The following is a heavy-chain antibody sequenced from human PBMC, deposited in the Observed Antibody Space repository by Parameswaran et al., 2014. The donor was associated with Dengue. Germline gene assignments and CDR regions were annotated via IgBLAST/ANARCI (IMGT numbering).Heavy chain of an antibody. CDR2: ISSSSSYI. J-gene: IGHJ6*02. V-gene: IGHV3-21*01. Sequence: VRQMPGKGLEWVSSISSSSSYIYYADSVKGRFTISRDNAKNSLYLQMNSLRAEDTAVYYCARDTLIAPPPYDYGDYGIRVAGDYYYYYGMDVWGQGTTVTVSS. CDR3: ARDTLIAPPPYDYGDYGIRVAGDYYYYYGMDV. D-gene: IGHD4-17*01.